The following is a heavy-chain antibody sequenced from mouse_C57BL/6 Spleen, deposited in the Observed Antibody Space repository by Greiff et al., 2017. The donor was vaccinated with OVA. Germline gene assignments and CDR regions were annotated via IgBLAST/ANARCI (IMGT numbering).Heavy chain of an antibody. CDR1: GYTFTSYT. Sequence: VQLQQSGAELARPGASVKMSCKASGYTFTSYTMNWVKQRPGQGLEWIGYINPSHGYTKYNQKFKDKATLTSATSSSTAYMQLSSLISEDSAVYYCARDYGSSYDAMDYWGQGTSFTVSS. J-gene: IGHJ4*01. CDR3: ARDYGSSYDAMDY. V-gene: IGHV1-4*01. D-gene: IGHD1-1*01. CDR2: INPSHGYT.